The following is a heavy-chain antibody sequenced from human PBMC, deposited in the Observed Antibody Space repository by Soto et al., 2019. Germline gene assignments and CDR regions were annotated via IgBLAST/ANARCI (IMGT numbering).Heavy chain of an antibody. Sequence: SETLSLTCIVSGGSIXTSDTYYWGWIRQSPGKGLEWIGSINYRGISFYNPSLKSRVTVSVDPSKNQFFLNLISVTAADTAVYYCARHPGMDVWGRGTTLTVSS. CDR3: ARHPGMDV. J-gene: IGHJ6*02. CDR2: INYRGIS. CDR1: GGSIXTSDTYY. V-gene: IGHV4-39*01.